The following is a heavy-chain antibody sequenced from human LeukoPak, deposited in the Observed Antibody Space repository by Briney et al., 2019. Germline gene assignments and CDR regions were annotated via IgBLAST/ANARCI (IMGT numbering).Heavy chain of an antibody. V-gene: IGHV3-23*01. D-gene: IGHD1-26*01. CDR2: ISGSGGST. CDR3: AKDMEPFPR. CDR1: GFTFNSYA. J-gene: IGHJ4*02. Sequence: PGGSLRLSCAASGFTFNSYAMTWVRQAPGKGLEWVSAISGSGGSTYYADSVKGRFTISRDNSKNTLYLQMNRLRAEDTAVYYCAKDMEPFPRWGQGTLVTVSS.